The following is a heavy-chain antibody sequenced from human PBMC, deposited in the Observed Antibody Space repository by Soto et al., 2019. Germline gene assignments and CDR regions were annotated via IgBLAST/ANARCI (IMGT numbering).Heavy chain of an antibody. CDR1: GYSFSSYA. CDR3: AKAQGGSYFDY. D-gene: IGHD2-15*01. J-gene: IGHJ4*02. Sequence: GGSLSLSCVASGYSFSSYAMSWVRQAPGKGLEWVSGISSSGGSTYYADSVKGRFTISRDNSKNMLYLQMNNLRAEDTAVYYCAKAQGGSYFDYWGQGTLVTVSS. V-gene: IGHV3-23*01. CDR2: ISSSGGST.